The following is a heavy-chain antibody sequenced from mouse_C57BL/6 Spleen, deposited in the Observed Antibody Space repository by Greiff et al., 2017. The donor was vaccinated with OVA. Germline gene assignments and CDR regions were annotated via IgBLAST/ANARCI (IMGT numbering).Heavy chain of an antibody. CDR2: IGPGSGST. D-gene: IGHD1-1*01. J-gene: IGHJ4*01. CDR1: GYTFTDSY. CDR3: TRSSDYDGSTYYAMDY. V-gene: IGHV1-77*01. Sequence: LVESGAELVKPGASVKISCKASGYTFTDSYINWVKQRPGQGLEWIGKIGPGSGSTYSYEKFKGKATMTADTTSSTAYMQLSSLTSEDSSVYFCTRSSDYDGSTYYAMDYWGQGTSVTVSS.